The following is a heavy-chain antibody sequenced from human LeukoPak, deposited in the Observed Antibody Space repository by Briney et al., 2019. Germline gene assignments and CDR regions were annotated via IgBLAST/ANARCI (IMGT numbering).Heavy chain of an antibody. CDR1: GGSIIGYY. CDR2: IYYSGST. D-gene: IGHD4/OR15-4a*01. J-gene: IGHJ6*02. V-gene: IGHV4-59*12. Sequence: PSETLSLTCTVSGGSIIGYYLSWIRQPPGKGLEWIGSIYYSGSTNYNPSLKSRVTISVETSKNQFSLKLISVTAADTAVYYCARYANSPYYYYAMDVWGQGTTVTVSS. CDR3: ARYANSPYYYYAMDV.